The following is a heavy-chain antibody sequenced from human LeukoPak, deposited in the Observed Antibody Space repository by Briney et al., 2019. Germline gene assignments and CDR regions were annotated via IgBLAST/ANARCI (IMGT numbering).Heavy chain of an antibody. J-gene: IGHJ4*02. D-gene: IGHD6-13*01. CDR3: AKDGHGQQLAFDY. V-gene: IGHV3-23*01. CDR2: ISGSGGST. Sequence: GGSLRLSCAASGFTFSSYAMSWVRQAPGKGLEWVSAISGSGGSTYYADSVKGRFTTSRDNSKNTLYPQMNSLRAEDTAVYYCAKDGHGQQLAFDYWGQGTLVTVSS. CDR1: GFTFSSYA.